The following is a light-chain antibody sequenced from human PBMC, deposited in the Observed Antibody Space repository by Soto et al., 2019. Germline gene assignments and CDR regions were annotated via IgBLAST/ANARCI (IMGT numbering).Light chain of an antibody. CDR1: SSDVGGYNY. Sequence: QSALTQPASVSGSPGQSITISCTGTSSDVGGYNYVSWYQQHPGKAPKLMIYEVSNRPSGVSNRFSGSKSGNTASLTISALQAEDEADYFCNSYSSSTSLPYVFGTGTKLTVL. CDR3: NSYSSSTSLPYV. CDR2: EVS. J-gene: IGLJ1*01. V-gene: IGLV2-14*01.